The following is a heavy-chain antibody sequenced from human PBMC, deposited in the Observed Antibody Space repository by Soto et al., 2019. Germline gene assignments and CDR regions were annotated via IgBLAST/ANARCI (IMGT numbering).Heavy chain of an antibody. D-gene: IGHD6-6*01. CDR1: GGSISSGGYS. Sequence: SETLSHTCAVSGGSISSGGYSWSWVRQPPGKGLEWIGYIYHSGSTYYNPSLKSRVTISVDRSKNQFSLKLSSVTAADTAVYYCARSHIVPRLLMYPYDYWGQGTLVTVSS. CDR3: ARSHIVPRLLMYPYDY. J-gene: IGHJ4*02. V-gene: IGHV4-30-2*01. CDR2: IYHSGST.